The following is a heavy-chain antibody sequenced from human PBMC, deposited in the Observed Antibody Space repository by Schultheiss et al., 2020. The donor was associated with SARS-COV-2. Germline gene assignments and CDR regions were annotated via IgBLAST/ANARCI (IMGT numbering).Heavy chain of an antibody. CDR1: GFTFSSYA. V-gene: IGHV3-23*01. Sequence: GGSLRLSCAASGFTFSSYAMSWIRQAPGKGLEWVASISGGGETTNYARFVQGRFTISRDNSRSTFYLQMDSLRADDTAVYYCARDLDTAMVYFDYWGQGTLVTVAS. CDR2: ISGGGETT. D-gene: IGHD5-18*01. J-gene: IGHJ4*02. CDR3: ARDLDTAMVYFDY.